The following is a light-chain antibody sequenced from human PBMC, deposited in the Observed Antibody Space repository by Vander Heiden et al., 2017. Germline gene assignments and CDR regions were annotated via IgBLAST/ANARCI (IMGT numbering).Light chain of an antibody. J-gene: IGKJ3*01. CDR3: MQALQTPFT. V-gene: IGKV2-28*01. CDR2: LGH. Sequence: DIVMTQSPLSLPVTPGEPASISCRSSQSLLHSNGNNYFDWYLQKPGQSPQPRIYLGHNRASGVPDRFSGSGSGTDFTLKISRVEAEDFGVYYCMQALQTPFTFGPGTKVDIK. CDR1: QSLLHSNGNNY.